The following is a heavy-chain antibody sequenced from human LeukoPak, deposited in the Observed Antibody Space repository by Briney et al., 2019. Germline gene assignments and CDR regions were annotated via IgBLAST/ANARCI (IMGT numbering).Heavy chain of an antibody. D-gene: IGHD4-23*01. J-gene: IGHJ4*02. V-gene: IGHV3-48*02. Sequence: GGSLRLSCAASGFTFSTYGMNWVRQAPGKGLEWVSYIGTSSSTIYYADSVKGRFTISRDNAKNSLYLQMNSLRDEDTAVYYCARHDYGGNSGDYWGQGTLVTVSS. CDR3: ARHDYGGNSGDY. CDR2: IGTSSSTI. CDR1: GFTFSTYG.